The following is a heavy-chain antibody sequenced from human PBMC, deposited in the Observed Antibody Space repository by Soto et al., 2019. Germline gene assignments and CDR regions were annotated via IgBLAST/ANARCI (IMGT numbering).Heavy chain of an antibody. V-gene: IGHV1-69*13. CDR1: GGTFSSYA. J-gene: IGHJ6*02. CDR3: ARDKYSRKRDYYYGMDV. Sequence: ASVKVSCKASGGTFSSYAISWVRQAPGQGLEWMGGIIPIFGTANYAQKFQGRVTITADESTSTAYMELSSLRSEDTAVYYCARDKYSRKRDYYYGMDVWGQGTTVTVSS. CDR2: IIPIFGTA. D-gene: IGHD6-6*01.